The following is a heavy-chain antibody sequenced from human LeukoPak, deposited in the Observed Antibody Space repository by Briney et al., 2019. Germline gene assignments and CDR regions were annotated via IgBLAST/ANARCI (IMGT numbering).Heavy chain of an antibody. CDR1: GYTFTSYG. D-gene: IGHD6-6*01. Sequence: ASVKVPCKASGYTFTSYGISWVRQAPGQGLEWMGWISAYNGNTNYAQKLQGRVTMTTDTSTSTAYMELRSLRSDDTAVYYCARAIPPGIAARYNWFDPWGQGTLVTVSS. V-gene: IGHV1-18*01. CDR2: ISAYNGNT. J-gene: IGHJ5*02. CDR3: ARAIPPGIAARYNWFDP.